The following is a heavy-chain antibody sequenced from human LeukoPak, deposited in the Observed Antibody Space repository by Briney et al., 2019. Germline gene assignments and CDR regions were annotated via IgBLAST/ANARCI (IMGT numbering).Heavy chain of an antibody. CDR1: GGSFSGYY. Sequence: SETLSLTCAVYGGSFSGYYWSWIRQPPGKGLEWIGEINHSGSTNYNPTLKSRVTISVDTSKNQFSLKLSSVTAADTAVYYCARALRNCTNGVCSYFDYWGQGTLVTVSS. CDR2: INHSGST. CDR3: ARALRNCTNGVCSYFDY. D-gene: IGHD2-8*01. V-gene: IGHV4-34*01. J-gene: IGHJ4*02.